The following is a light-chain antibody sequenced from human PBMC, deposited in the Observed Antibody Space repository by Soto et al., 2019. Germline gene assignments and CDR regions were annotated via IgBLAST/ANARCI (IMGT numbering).Light chain of an antibody. V-gene: IGKV3-20*01. CDR3: HLYGSSPPRT. CDR2: GAS. J-gene: IGKJ2*01. CDR1: QSVSSRY. Sequence: EIVLTQSPGTLSLSPGERATLSCRASQSVSSRYLAWYQQTPGQAPRLLIYGASSRATGIPDRFSGSGSGTDFTFTISRLEPEDFAVYYCHLYGSSPPRTFGQGTELES.